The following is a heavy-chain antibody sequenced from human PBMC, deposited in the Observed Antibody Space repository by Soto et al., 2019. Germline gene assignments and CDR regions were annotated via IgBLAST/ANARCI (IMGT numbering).Heavy chain of an antibody. V-gene: IGHV4-31*03. Sequence: SETLSLTCTVSGGSISSGGYYWSWIRQHPGKGLEWIGYIYYSGSTYYNPSLKSRVTISVDTSKNQFSLKLSSVTAADKAVYYCALYIKEFWGSYPLNAFDSWGPGTMVTV. D-gene: IGHD3-16*02. CDR3: ALYIKEFWGSYPLNAFDS. J-gene: IGHJ3*02. CDR2: IYYSGST. CDR1: GGSISSGGYY.